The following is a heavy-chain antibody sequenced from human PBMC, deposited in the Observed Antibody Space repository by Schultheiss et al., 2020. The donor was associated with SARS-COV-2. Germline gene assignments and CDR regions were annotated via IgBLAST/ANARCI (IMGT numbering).Heavy chain of an antibody. CDR3: TTIDVVVAATPDY. CDR1: GFTFSSYW. J-gene: IGHJ4*02. CDR2: ISGSGGST. D-gene: IGHD2-15*01. V-gene: IGHV3-23*01. Sequence: GGSLRLSCAASGFTFSSYWMHWVRQAPGKGLEWVSAISGSGGSTYYADSVKGRFTISRDDSKNTLYLQMNSLKTEDTAVYYCTTIDVVVAATPDYWGQGTLVTVSS.